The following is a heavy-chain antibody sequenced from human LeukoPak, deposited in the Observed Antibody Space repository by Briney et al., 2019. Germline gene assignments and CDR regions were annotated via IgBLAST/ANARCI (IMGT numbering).Heavy chain of an antibody. CDR1: GGSISSGGYY. D-gene: IGHD3-3*01. J-gene: IGHJ4*02. Sequence: PSETLSLTCTVSGGSISSGGYYWSWIRQHPGKGLEWIGYIYYSGSTYYNPSLKSRVTISVDASKNQFSLKLSSVTAADTAVYYCARDLEGSLDYWGQGTLVTVSS. V-gene: IGHV4-31*03. CDR3: ARDLEGSLDY. CDR2: IYYSGST.